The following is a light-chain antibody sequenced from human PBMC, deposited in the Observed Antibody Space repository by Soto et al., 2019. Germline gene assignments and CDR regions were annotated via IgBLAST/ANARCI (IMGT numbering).Light chain of an antibody. V-gene: IGLV2-8*01. CDR1: SSDVGGYNY. CDR3: SSYGGSNYFV. CDR2: EVS. J-gene: IGLJ2*01. Sequence: QSALTQPPSASGSPGQSITISCTRTSSDVGGYNYVSWYQQHPGKAPKLMIYEVSKRPSGVPDRLSGSKSGNTSSLTVSGLQAEDDADYYCSSYGGSNYFVFGGGTKLTVL.